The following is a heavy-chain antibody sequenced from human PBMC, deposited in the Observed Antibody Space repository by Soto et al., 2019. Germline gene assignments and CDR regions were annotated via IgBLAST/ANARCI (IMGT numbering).Heavy chain of an antibody. V-gene: IGHV1-18*04. Sequence: ASVKVSCKASGYTFTSYGITWVRQAPGQGLEWMGWISGHTGNTKYAQNFQGRVTMTTDTSTSTAYMELVSLGSDDTAVYYCASVILRHGAYDYQGYWGQGTLVTVSS. CDR1: GYTFTSYG. CDR3: ASVILRHGAYDYQGY. CDR2: ISGHTGNT. J-gene: IGHJ4*02. D-gene: IGHD5-12*01.